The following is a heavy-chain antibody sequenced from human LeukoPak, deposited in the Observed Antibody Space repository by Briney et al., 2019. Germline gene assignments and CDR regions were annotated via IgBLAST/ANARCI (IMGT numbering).Heavy chain of an antibody. V-gene: IGHV1-69*05. CDR3: AREREMATTDYYYYYYIDV. J-gene: IGHJ6*03. Sequence: ASVKVSCKASGGTFSSYAISWVRQAPGQGLEWMGGIITIFGTANYAQKFQGRVTITTDESTSTAYMELSSLRSEDTAVYYCAREREMATTDYYYYYYIDVWGKGTTVTVSS. CDR2: IITIFGTA. D-gene: IGHD5-24*01. CDR1: GGTFSSYA.